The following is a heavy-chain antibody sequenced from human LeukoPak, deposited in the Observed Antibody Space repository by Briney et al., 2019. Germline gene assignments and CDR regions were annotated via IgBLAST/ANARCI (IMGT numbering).Heavy chain of an antibody. J-gene: IGHJ4*02. D-gene: IGHD3-10*01. CDR3: ARQGAGVPFDY. Sequence: PAETLFLTCTVSGGSIRSYYWSWIRQPPGKGLEWIGYIYYSGRTNYNPDHESRVTISVDTSKNQFSLKLSSVTAADTAVYYCARQGAGVPFDYWGRGTIVSVSS. CDR1: GGSIRSYY. CDR2: IYYSGRT. V-gene: IGHV4-59*08.